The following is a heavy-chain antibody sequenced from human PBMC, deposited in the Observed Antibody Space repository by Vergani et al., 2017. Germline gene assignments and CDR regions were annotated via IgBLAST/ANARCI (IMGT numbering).Heavy chain of an antibody. D-gene: IGHD2-2*02. V-gene: IGHV3-33*01. CDR3: ARDPFIVVVPAAIRPISVGYYYYGMDV. J-gene: IGHJ6*02. CDR2: IWYDGSNK. Sequence: QVQLVESGGGVVQPGRSLRLSCAASGFTFSSYGMHWVRQAPGKGLEWVAVIWYDGSNKYYADSVKGRFTISRDNSKNTLYLQMNSLRAEDTAVYYCARDPFIVVVPAAIRPISVGYYYYGMDVWGQGP. CDR1: GFTFSSYG.